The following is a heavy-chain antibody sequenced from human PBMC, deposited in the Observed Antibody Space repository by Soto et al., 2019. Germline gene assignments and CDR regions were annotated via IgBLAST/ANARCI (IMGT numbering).Heavy chain of an antibody. CDR2: ISPMFGAP. CDR3: AREVQVHTPAFVY. Sequence: QVQLVQSGAEMKKPGSSVKVSCQSSGGTFNTYAMNWVRQAPGQGPEWMGDISPMFGAPNYAPKFQGRVTTAADESTGTSYMQLSSLTSEDTALYFCAREVQVHTPAFVYWGQGTLVTVSS. J-gene: IGHJ4*02. CDR1: GGTFNTYA. D-gene: IGHD3-10*01. V-gene: IGHV1-69*19.